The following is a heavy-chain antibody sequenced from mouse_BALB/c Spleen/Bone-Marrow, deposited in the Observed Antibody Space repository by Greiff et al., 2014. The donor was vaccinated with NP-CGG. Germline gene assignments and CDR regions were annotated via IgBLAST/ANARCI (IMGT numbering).Heavy chain of an antibody. Sequence: EVKLEESGGGLVQPKGSLKLSCAASGFTFNTYAMNWVRQAPGKGLEWVARIRSKSNNYATYYADSVKDRFTISRDDSQSMLYLQRNNWKTEDTAMYYCVRRDSSGYWFAYWGQGTLVTVSA. J-gene: IGHJ3*01. D-gene: IGHD3-2*01. V-gene: IGHV10-1*02. CDR2: IRSKSNNYAT. CDR1: GFTFNTYA. CDR3: VRRDSSGYWFAY.